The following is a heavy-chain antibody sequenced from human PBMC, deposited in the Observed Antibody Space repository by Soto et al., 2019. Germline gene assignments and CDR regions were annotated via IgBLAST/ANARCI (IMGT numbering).Heavy chain of an antibody. J-gene: IGHJ5*02. CDR3: AKGGSDYDFWSGYLANWFDP. D-gene: IGHD3-3*01. CDR1: GFTFSSYA. CDR2: ISGSGGST. Sequence: GGSLRLSCAASGFTFSSYAMSWVRQAPGKGLEWVSAISGSGGSTYYADSVKGRFTISRDNSKNTLYLQMNSLRAEDTAVYYCAKGGSDYDFWSGYLANWFDPWGQGTLVTVSS. V-gene: IGHV3-23*01.